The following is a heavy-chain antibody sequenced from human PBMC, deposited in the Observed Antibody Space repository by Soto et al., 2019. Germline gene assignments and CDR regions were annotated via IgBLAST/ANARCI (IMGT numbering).Heavy chain of an antibody. V-gene: IGHV3-53*01. J-gene: IGHJ6*02. D-gene: IGHD3-10*01. CDR3: AREAGSSRYYYGLDV. CDR2: IQSDDST. CDR1: GFIVSTNY. Sequence: GGSLRLSCAASGFIVSTNYMTWVRQAPGKGLEWVSVIQSDDSTYYADSVKGRFTISRDNSKNTLFLQLNSLRAEDTAVYYCAREAGSSRYYYGLDVWGQGTTVTVSS.